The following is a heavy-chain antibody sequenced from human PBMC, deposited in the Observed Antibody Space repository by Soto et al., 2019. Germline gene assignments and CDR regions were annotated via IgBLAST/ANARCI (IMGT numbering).Heavy chain of an antibody. CDR2: IYHSGST. D-gene: IGHD5-18*01. J-gene: IGHJ4*02. V-gene: IGHV4-4*02. CDR3: AGQVDTTYTYNY. Sequence: QVQLQESGPGLVKPSGTLSLTCAVSGGSISSNNWWSWVRQPPGKGLEWIGEIYHSGSTNYNPSLKARVTMSVDKSQSQFSLNLGSLTAADTAVYYCAGQVDTTYTYNYWGQGTLVTVSS. CDR1: GGSISSNNW.